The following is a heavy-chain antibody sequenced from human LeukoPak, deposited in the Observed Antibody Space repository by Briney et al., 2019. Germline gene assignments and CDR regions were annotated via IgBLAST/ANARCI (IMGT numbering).Heavy chain of an antibody. Sequence: ASVKVSCKASGYTFTSYAMNWVRQAPGQGLEWMGWINTNTGNPTYAQGFTGRFVFSLDTSVSTAYLQISSLKAEDTAVYYCARGPVGANRNISYYYYGMDVWGQGTTVTVSS. V-gene: IGHV7-4-1*02. J-gene: IGHJ6*02. CDR1: GYTFTSYA. CDR3: ARGPVGANRNISYYYYGMDV. D-gene: IGHD1-26*01. CDR2: INTNTGNP.